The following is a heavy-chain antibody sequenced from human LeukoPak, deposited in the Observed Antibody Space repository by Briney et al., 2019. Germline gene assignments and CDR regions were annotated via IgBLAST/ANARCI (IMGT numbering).Heavy chain of an antibody. J-gene: IGHJ6*02. CDR3: ARQSGSMDV. V-gene: IGHV5-51*01. CDR2: IYPADSDT. D-gene: IGHD3-10*01. Sequence: GESLKISCKGSGYSFTTYWIGWVRQMPGKGLEWMGIIYPADSDTAYSPSFQGQVTISVDRAISTAYLQWSSLKASDTAMYYCARQSGSMDVWGQGTTVTVSS. CDR1: GYSFTTYW.